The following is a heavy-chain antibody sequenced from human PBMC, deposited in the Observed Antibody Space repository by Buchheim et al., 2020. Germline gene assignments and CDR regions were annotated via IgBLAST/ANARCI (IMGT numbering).Heavy chain of an antibody. CDR2: IYYSGST. D-gene: IGHD5-18*01. Sequence: QVQLQESGPGLVKPSETLSLTCTVSGGSISSYYWSWIRQPPGKGLEWIGYIYYSGSTNYNPSLKSRVTISVAKSKNQFSVKLSSVTAADTAVYYCARILRGYSYGLIDYWGQGTL. CDR3: ARILRGYSYGLIDY. V-gene: IGHV4-59*01. J-gene: IGHJ4*02. CDR1: GGSISSYY.